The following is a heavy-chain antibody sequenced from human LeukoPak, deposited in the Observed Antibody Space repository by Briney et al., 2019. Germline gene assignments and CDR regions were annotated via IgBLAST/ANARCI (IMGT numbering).Heavy chain of an antibody. CDR2: LSDGGGNT. Sequence: PPRGSLRLLCAASGFTFGNYPMSWVRQAPGKGLEWVSALSDGGGNTFYAASVKGRFTISRDNSKNTLFLQMNNLRAEDTAVYYCAKYEEMVTTRPHSQLDYWGQGTLVTVSP. J-gene: IGHJ4*02. D-gene: IGHD5-24*01. CDR3: AKYEEMVTTRPHSQLDY. CDR1: GFTFGNYP. V-gene: IGHV3-23*01.